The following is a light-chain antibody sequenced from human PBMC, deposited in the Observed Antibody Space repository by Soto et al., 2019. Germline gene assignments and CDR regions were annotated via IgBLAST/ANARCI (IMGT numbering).Light chain of an antibody. CDR1: SSDVGSYNL. Sequence: QAVVTQPASVSGSPGQSITISCTGTSSDVGSYNLVSWYQQHPGKVPKIMIYEASKRPSGAPNRFSGSKSGNTASLTISGLQAEDEADYYCCSYAGSSTWVFGTGTKVTVL. V-gene: IGLV2-23*01. CDR3: CSYAGSSTWV. CDR2: EAS. J-gene: IGLJ1*01.